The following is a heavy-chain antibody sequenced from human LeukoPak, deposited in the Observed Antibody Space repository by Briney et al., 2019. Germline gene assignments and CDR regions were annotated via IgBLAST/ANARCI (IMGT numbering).Heavy chain of an antibody. CDR3: ARDTYDFWSGHNYYGMDV. V-gene: IGHV1-2*02. J-gene: IGHJ6*02. CDR2: INPNSGDT. CDR1: GYTFTGYY. D-gene: IGHD3-3*01. Sequence: ASVKVSCKASGYTFTGYYMHWVRQAPGQGLEWMGWINPNSGDTNYAQKFQGRVTMTRDTSISTAYMELSRLRSDDTAVYYCARDTYDFWSGHNYYGMDVWGQGTTVTVSS.